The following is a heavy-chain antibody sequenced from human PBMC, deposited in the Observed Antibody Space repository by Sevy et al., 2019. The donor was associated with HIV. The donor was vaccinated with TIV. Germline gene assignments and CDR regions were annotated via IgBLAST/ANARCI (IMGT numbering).Heavy chain of an antibody. Sequence: AGSLRLSCAASGFTFSSYWMHWVRQAPVKGLEWVANIKQDGSEKYYVDSVKGRFTISRDNAKNSLYLQMNSLRPEDTAVYYCGRAMDVWGQGTTVTVSS. V-gene: IGHV3-7*01. CDR3: GRAMDV. CDR1: GFTFSSYW. J-gene: IGHJ6*02. CDR2: IKQDGSEK.